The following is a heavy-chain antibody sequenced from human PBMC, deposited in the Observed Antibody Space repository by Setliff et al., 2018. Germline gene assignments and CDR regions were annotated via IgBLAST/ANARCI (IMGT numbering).Heavy chain of an antibody. CDR3: ASHPRVTIFGVVASDY. Sequence: PSETLSLTCTVSGDSISPGTHNWGWIRQPPGKGLEWLGSIYYSGSTYYNPSLRSRVTITVDTSKNQFSLKLSSLTAADTAAYYCASHPRVTIFGVVASDYWGQGILVTVSS. D-gene: IGHD3-3*01. J-gene: IGHJ4*02. CDR1: GDSISPGTHN. V-gene: IGHV4-39*01. CDR2: IYYSGST.